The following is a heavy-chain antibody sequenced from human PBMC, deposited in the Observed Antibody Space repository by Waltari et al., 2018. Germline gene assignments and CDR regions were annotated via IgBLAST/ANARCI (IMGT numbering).Heavy chain of an antibody. V-gene: IGHV7-4-1*02. J-gene: IGHJ3*02. CDR2: INTDSGNP. Sequence: QVQLVQSGSELKKPGASVKGSCKASGYTFTHYGINWVRQAPGQGLEWLGWINTDSGNPTYAQGFTGRLVFSLDTSVNTAFLQISSLKADDSAIYYCARDFESRGYDIWGQGTMVTVSS. CDR3: ARDFESRGYDI. CDR1: GYTFTHYG. D-gene: IGHD3-22*01.